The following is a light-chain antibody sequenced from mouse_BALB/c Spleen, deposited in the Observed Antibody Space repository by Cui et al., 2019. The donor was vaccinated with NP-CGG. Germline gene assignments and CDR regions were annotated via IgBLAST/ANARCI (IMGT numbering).Light chain of an antibody. CDR3: ALWYSNHWV. CDR1: TGSVTTSNY. J-gene: IGLJ1*01. CDR2: GTN. V-gene: IGLV1*01. Sequence: QPVVAQETAPNTSPGETVTLTCRSSTGSVTTSNYANWVQEKPDHLFTGLIGGTNNRVPGVPARFSGSLIGDKAALTITGAQTEDEAIYFCALWYSNHWVFGGGTKLTVL.